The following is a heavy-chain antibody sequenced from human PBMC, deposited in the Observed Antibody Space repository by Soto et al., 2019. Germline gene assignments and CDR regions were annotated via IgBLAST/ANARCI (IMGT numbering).Heavy chain of an antibody. CDR2: IDPSDSYS. V-gene: IGHV5-10-1*01. Sequence: GESLKISCKASGYSFASYWITWVRQMPGKGLEWMGRIDPSDSYSNYSPSFQGHVTISADKSISNAYLQWSSLKASDTAMYYCARKGRNYEEDMDVWGPGPTGTAP. CDR1: GYSFASYW. J-gene: IGHJ6*02. D-gene: IGHD1-7*01. CDR3: ARKGRNYEEDMDV.